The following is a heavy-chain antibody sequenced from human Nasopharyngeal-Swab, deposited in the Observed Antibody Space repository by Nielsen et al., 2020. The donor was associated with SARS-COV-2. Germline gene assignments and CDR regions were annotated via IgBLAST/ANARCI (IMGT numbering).Heavy chain of an antibody. Sequence: GGSLRLSCAASGFTFSSYSMNWVRQAPGKGLEWVSSISSSSSYIYYADSVKGRFTISRDNAKNSLYLQMNSLRAEDTAVYYCAAHSVSSLGYYYGMDVWGQGTTVTVSS. V-gene: IGHV3-21*01. CDR3: AAHSVSSLGYYYGMDV. CDR1: GFTFSSYS. CDR2: ISSSSSYI. D-gene: IGHD1-26*01. J-gene: IGHJ6*02.